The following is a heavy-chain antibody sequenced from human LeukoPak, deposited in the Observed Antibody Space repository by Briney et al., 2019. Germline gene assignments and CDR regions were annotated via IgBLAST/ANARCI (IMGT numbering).Heavy chain of an antibody. V-gene: IGHV4-4*07. CDR2: IYTSGST. J-gene: IGHJ4*02. CDR1: GGSISSYY. CDR3: ARTGYSYYYDSSGYFDY. Sequence: SETLSLTCTVSGGSISSYYWSWIRQPAGKGLEWIGRIYTSGSTNYNPSLKSRVTMSVDTSKNQFSLKLSSVTAADTAVYYCARTGYSYYYDSSGYFDYWGQGTLVTVSS. D-gene: IGHD3-22*01.